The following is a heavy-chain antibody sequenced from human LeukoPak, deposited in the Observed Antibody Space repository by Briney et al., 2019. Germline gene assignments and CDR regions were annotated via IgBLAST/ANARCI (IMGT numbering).Heavy chain of an antibody. CDR2: IYYSGST. J-gene: IGHJ4*02. Sequence: SETLSLTCTVSGGSISSSSYYWGWIRQPPGKGLEWIGSIYYSGSTYYNPSLKSRVTISVDTSKNQFSLKLSSVTAADTAVYYCATHYYDSSGYYFPPDYWGQGTLVTVSS. D-gene: IGHD3-22*01. CDR1: GGSISSSSYY. V-gene: IGHV4-39*01. CDR3: ATHYYDSSGYYFPPDY.